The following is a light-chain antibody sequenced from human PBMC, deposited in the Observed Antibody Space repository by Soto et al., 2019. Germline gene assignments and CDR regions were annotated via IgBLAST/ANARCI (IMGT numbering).Light chain of an antibody. CDR1: QGIGIT. CDR2: GAS. J-gene: IGKJ4*01. V-gene: IGKV3-15*01. CDR3: QRYNDWPLT. Sequence: IVMTQSPATLSVSPGERVTLSCRASQGIGITLAWYQQKPGQTPRLLIYGASTRATGIPARFSGIGSGTEFTLTINSLQSEDSAVYYCQRYNDWPLTFGGGTKVEIK.